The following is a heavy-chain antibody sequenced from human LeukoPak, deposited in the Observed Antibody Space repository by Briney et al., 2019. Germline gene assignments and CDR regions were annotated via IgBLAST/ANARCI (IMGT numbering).Heavy chain of an antibody. Sequence: ASVKVSCKASGYTFTGYYMHWVRQAPGQGLERMGWINPNSGGTNYAQKFQGRVTMTRDTSISTAYMELSRLRSDDTAVYYCARDPNSGSYWANFDYWGQGTLVTVSS. J-gene: IGHJ4*02. CDR3: ARDPNSGSYWANFDY. D-gene: IGHD1-26*01. CDR2: INPNSGGT. V-gene: IGHV1-2*02. CDR1: GYTFTGYY.